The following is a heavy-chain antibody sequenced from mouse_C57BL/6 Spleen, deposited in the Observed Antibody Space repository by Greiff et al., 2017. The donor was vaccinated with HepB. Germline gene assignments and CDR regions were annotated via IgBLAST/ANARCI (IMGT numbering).Heavy chain of an antibody. CDR1: GYTFTSYG. D-gene: IGHD1-1*01. CDR2: IYPRSGNT. V-gene: IGHV1-81*01. J-gene: IGHJ2*01. Sequence: VQLVESGAELARPGASVKLSCKASGYTFTSYGISWVKQRTGQGLEWIGEIYPRSGNTYYNEKFKGKATLTADKSSSTAYMELRSLTSEDSAVYFCAVKDRGNYYGTLDYWGQGTTLTVSS. CDR3: AVKDRGNYYGTLDY.